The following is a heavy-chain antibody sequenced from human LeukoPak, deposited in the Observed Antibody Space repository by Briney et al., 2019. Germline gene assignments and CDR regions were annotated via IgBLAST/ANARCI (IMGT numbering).Heavy chain of an antibody. CDR3: ASGYCSSTSCHEDYYYGMDV. V-gene: IGHV4-30-4*01. D-gene: IGHD2-2*03. CDR1: GGSMSSGDYY. Sequence: SETLSLTCTVSGGSMSSGDYYWSGIRQPPGKGLEWIGYIYYSGSTYYNPSLKSRLTISVDTSKYQFSLKLSSVTAADTAVYYCASGYCSSTSCHEDYYYGMDVWGQGPTVTVSS. J-gene: IGHJ6*02. CDR2: IYYSGST.